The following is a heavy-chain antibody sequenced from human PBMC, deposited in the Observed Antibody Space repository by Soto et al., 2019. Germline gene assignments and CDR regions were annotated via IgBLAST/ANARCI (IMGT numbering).Heavy chain of an antibody. CDR1: GDTFSSYT. D-gene: IGHD5-12*01. J-gene: IGHJ2*01. CDR2: IIPIFGTA. V-gene: IGHV1-69*12. Sequence: QAQLVQSGAEVKKPGSSVTVSCKASGDTFSSYTISWVRQAPGQGLEWMGGIIPIFGTANYAQKFQGRVTITADESTSTAYMELSSLRSEDTAVYYCARGNHRWLQLWYFDLWGRGTLVTVSS. CDR3: ARGNHRWLQLWYFDL.